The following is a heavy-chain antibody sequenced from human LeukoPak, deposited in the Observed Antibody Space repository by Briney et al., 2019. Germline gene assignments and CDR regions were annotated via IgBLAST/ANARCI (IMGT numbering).Heavy chain of an antibody. D-gene: IGHD6-6*01. CDR3: VKFPAEAPGD. Sequence: PGGSLRLSCAASGFTFSSYAMSWVRQAPGKGLEWVSGISGSGGNTYYADSVKGRFTISRDNSKNTLYLQMNSLRAEDTAVYYCVKFPAEAPGDWGQGTLVTVSS. V-gene: IGHV3-23*01. J-gene: IGHJ4*02. CDR2: ISGSGGNT. CDR1: GFTFSSYA.